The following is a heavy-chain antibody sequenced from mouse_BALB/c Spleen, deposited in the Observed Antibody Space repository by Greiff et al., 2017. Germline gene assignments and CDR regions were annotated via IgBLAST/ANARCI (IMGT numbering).Heavy chain of an antibody. J-gene: IGHJ3*01. Sequence: EVKVVESGGGLVKPGGSLKLSCAASGFTFSSYAMSWVRQTPEKRLEWVATISSGGSYTYYPDSVKGRFTIARDNAKNTLYLQMSSLRSEDTAMYYCAREDYDYEGGFAYWGQGTLVTVSA. CDR1: GFTFSSYA. CDR2: ISSGGSYT. CDR3: AREDYDYEGGFAY. D-gene: IGHD2-4*01. V-gene: IGHV5-9-3*01.